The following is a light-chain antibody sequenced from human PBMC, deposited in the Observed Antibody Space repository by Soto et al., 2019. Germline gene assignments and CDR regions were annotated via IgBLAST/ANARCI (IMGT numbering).Light chain of an antibody. V-gene: IGKV1-17*01. Sequence: DIQMTQSPSSLSASVGDRVTVTCRASQAIRNDLGWYQQRPGKAPKRLIYAASSLQSGVPSTFSGSGSGTEFTLTISRLQPEDSATYYCLQNNGFPPTFGQGTKVEIK. CDR3: LQNNGFPPT. CDR1: QAIRND. J-gene: IGKJ1*01. CDR2: AAS.